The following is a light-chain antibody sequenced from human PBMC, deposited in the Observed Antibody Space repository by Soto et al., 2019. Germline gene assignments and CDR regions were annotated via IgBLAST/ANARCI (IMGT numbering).Light chain of an antibody. Sequence: QAVLTQPASVSGSPGQSITISCTGTSSDVGTYNLVFWYQQHPGNAPRLMIYEGSKRASGVSNRFSGSKSGITASLTISGLQAEDEADFYCCSYAGGGLYVFATGTKLTVL. J-gene: IGLJ1*01. CDR1: SSDVGTYNL. V-gene: IGLV2-23*01. CDR2: EGS. CDR3: CSYAGGGLYV.